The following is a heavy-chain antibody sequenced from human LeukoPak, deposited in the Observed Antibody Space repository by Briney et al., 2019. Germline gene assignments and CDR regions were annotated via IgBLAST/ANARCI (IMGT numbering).Heavy chain of an antibody. CDR2: ISGSGGST. Sequence: GGSLRLSXAASGFTFSSYAMSWVRQAPGKGLEWISAISGSGGSTYYADSVKGRFTISRDNSRNTLYLQMNSLRAEDTAVYYCAKGPHYDILTGYYRSSFDYWGQGTLVTVSS. J-gene: IGHJ4*02. D-gene: IGHD3-9*01. CDR1: GFTFSSYA. CDR3: AKGPHYDILTGYYRSSFDY. V-gene: IGHV3-23*01.